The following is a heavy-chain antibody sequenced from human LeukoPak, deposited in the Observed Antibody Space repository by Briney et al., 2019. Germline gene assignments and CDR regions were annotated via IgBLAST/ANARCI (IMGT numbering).Heavy chain of an antibody. CDR3: VKDRYGDVDY. D-gene: IGHD4-17*01. V-gene: IGHV3-30*18. CDR1: GFTFSSYG. CDR2: ISHDGRIT. J-gene: IGHJ4*02. Sequence: GGSLRLSCTASGFTFSSYGMHWIRQAPGKGLEWVAVISHDGRITYYVDSVRGRFTLSRDNSKNTLFLQMNSLRVEDTALYYCVKDRYGDVDYWGQGALVTVSS.